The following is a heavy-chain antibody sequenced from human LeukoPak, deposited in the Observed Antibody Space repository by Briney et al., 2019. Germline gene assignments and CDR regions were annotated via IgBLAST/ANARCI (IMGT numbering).Heavy chain of an antibody. J-gene: IGHJ6*03. CDR1: GFTFSNFA. D-gene: IGHD3-3*01. CDR3: AKMEGQRLYDYCMDV. Sequence: GGSLRLSCAASGFTFSNFAMSWVRQAPGKGLEWVSAMSGSGYYTYYVESVRGRFTISRDNSKNTLYLHMNSLRADDTAVYYCAKMEGQRLYDYCMDVWGRGTTVTVSS. V-gene: IGHV3-23*01. CDR2: MSGSGYYT.